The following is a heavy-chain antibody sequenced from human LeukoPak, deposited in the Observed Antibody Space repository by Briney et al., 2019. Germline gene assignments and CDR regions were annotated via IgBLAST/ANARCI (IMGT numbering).Heavy chain of an antibody. Sequence: PSETLSLTCTVSGGSISIYYWSWIPHTPGKGLEWIGYIYYSGRTNYNPSLKSRVTISVDTSKNQFSLKLSSVTAADTAVYYCARHASRGVSWFLFDYWGQGTLVTVSS. V-gene: IGHV4-59*08. CDR3: ARHASRGVSWFLFDY. J-gene: IGHJ4*02. CDR1: GGSISIYY. CDR2: IYYSGRT. D-gene: IGHD3-10*01.